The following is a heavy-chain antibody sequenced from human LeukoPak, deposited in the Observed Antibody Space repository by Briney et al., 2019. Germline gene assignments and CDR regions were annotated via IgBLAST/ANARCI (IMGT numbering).Heavy chain of an antibody. J-gene: IGHJ4*02. D-gene: IGHD1-14*01. Sequence: GGSLRLSCAASGFTFSSYWMSWVRQAPGKGLEWVANIKQDGSEKYYVDSVKGRFTISRDNAKNSLYLQMNSLRAEDTAVYYCAKPARTDYTDYWGQGTLVTVSS. V-gene: IGHV3-7*03. CDR2: IKQDGSEK. CDR1: GFTFSSYW. CDR3: AKPARTDYTDY.